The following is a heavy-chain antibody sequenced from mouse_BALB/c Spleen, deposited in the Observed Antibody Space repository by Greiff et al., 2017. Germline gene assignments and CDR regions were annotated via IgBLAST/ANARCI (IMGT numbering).Heavy chain of an antibody. V-gene: IGHV5-6*01. Sequence: EVMLVESGGDLVKPGGSLKLSCAASGFTFSSYGMSWVRQTPDKRLEWVATISSGGSYTYYPDSVKGRFTISRDNAKNTLYLQMSSLKSEDTAMYYCARGGTMITTLAYWGQGTLVTVSA. CDR3: ARGGTMITTLAY. D-gene: IGHD2-4*01. CDR1: GFTFSSYG. J-gene: IGHJ3*01. CDR2: ISSGGSYT.